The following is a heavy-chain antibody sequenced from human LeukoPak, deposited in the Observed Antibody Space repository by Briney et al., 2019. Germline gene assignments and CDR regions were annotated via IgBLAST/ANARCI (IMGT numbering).Heavy chain of an antibody. CDR1: GFTFSSYA. Sequence: GRSLRLSCAASGFTFSSYAMHWVRQAPGKGLEWVAVISYDGSNKYYADSVKGRFTISRDNSKNTLYLQMNSLRAEDTAVYYCARGGIVSGYDLYYLDYWGQGTLVTVSS. J-gene: IGHJ4*02. D-gene: IGHD5-12*01. V-gene: IGHV3-30*04. CDR3: ARGGIVSGYDLYYLDY. CDR2: ISYDGSNK.